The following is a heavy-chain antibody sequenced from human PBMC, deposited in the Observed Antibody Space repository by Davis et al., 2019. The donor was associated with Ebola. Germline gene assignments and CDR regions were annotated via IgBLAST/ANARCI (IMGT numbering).Heavy chain of an antibody. CDR1: GFTFSNAW. D-gene: IGHD1-26*01. Sequence: GESLKISCAASGFTFSNAWMSWVRQAPGKGLEWVGRIKSKTDGGTTDYAAPVKGRFTISSDDSKTTRYLQMNSLKTEDTAVYYCTTDLVGATRGLFDYWGQGTLVTVSS. V-gene: IGHV3-15*01. CDR3: TTDLVGATRGLFDY. J-gene: IGHJ4*02. CDR2: IKSKTDGGTT.